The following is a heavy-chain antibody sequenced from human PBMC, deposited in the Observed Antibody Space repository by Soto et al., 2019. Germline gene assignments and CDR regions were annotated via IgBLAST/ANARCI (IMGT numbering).Heavy chain of an antibody. Sequence: AETLSLTGNVSGGSISSYYGSWIRQAPGKGLEWIGYIYYTGSTNYNPSLKSRVTISVDTSKNQFSLKLSSVTAEDTAVYYCARVPAGDFSSGYLVARWFDPWGQGTLVTVS. CDR3: ARVPAGDFSSGYLVARWFDP. CDR2: IYYTGST. J-gene: IGHJ5*02. CDR1: GGSISSYY. V-gene: IGHV4-59*01. D-gene: IGHD3-3*01.